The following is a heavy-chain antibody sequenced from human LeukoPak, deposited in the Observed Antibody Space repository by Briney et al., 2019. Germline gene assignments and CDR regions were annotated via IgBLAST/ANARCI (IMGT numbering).Heavy chain of an antibody. J-gene: IGHJ4*02. CDR1: GYTFTSYD. V-gene: IGHV1-8*01. Sequence: GASVKVSCKASGYTFTSYDINWVRQATGQGLEWMGWMNPNSGNTGYAQKFQGRVTMTRNTSISTAYMELSSLRAEDTAVYYCARARITYYYDSSGYVDYWGQGTLVTVSS. CDR2: MNPNSGNT. CDR3: ARARITYYYDSSGYVDY. D-gene: IGHD3-22*01.